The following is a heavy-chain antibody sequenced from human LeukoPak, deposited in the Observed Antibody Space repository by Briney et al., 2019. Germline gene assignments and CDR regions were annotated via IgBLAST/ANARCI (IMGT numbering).Heavy chain of an antibody. J-gene: IGHJ5*01. V-gene: IGHV1-69*06. CDR3: AREPPITMVRGVIFDS. CDR2: IIPIFGTA. Sequence: SVKVSCRASGGTFSSYAISWVRQAPGQGLEWMGGIIPIFGTANYAQKFQGRVTITADKSTSTAYMELRSLRSDDTAVYYCAREPPITMVRGVIFDSWGQGTLVTVSS. CDR1: GGTFSSYA. D-gene: IGHD3-10*01.